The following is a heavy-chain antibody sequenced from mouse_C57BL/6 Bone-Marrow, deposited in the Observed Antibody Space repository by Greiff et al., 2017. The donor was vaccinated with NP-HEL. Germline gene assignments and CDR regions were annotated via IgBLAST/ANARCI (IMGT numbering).Heavy chain of an antibody. D-gene: IGHD2-4*01. V-gene: IGHV1-63*01. J-gene: IGHJ4*01. CDR1: GYTFTNYW. CDR2: IYPGGGYT. Sequence: QVQLQQSGAELVRPGTSVKMSCKASGYTFTNYWIGWAKQRPGHGLEWIGDIYPGGGYTNYNEKFKGKATLTADKSSSTAYMQFSSLTSEDSAIYYCARYYDYGGYAMNYWGKGTSVTVSS. CDR3: ARYYDYGGYAMNY.